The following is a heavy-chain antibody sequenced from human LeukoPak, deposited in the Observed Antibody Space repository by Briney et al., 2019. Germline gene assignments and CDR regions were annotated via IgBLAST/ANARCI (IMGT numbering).Heavy chain of an antibody. J-gene: IGHJ5*02. CDR2: ISGSGGST. CDR1: GFTFSSYA. D-gene: IGHD6-6*01. V-gene: IGHV3-23*01. Sequence: HTGGSLRLSCAASGFTFSSYAMSWVRQAPGKGLEWVSAISGSGGSTYYADSVKGRFTISRDNSKNTLYLQMNSLRAEDTAVYYCASMMLTLGEYSNHWGQGTLVTVSS. CDR3: ASMMLTLGEYSNH.